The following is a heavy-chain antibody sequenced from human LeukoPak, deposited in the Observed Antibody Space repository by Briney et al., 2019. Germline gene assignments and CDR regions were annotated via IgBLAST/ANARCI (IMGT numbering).Heavy chain of an antibody. CDR1: GFTFNSYG. J-gene: IGHJ4*02. V-gene: IGHV3-30*03. CDR2: ISYDGSNK. Sequence: GGSLRLSCAASGFTFNSYGMHWVRQAPGKGLEWVAVISYDGSNKYYADSVKGRFTISRDNSRNTLYLQMNSLRAEDTAVYYCVRDPDALDYWGQGTLVTVSS. CDR3: VRDPDALDY.